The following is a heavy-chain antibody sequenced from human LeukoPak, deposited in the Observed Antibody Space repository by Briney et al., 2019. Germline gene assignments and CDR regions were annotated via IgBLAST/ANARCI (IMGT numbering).Heavy chain of an antibody. J-gene: IGHJ6*03. CDR3: ARVRYGKSAPYYYYMDV. Sequence: RASVKVSCKASGYTFTSYGISWVRQAPGQGLEWMGGIIPIFGTANYAQKFQGRVTITADESTSTAYMELSSLRSEDTAVYYCARVRYGKSAPYYYYMDVWGKGTTVTVSS. D-gene: IGHD4-17*01. CDR2: IIPIFGTA. CDR1: GYTFTSYG. V-gene: IGHV1-69*13.